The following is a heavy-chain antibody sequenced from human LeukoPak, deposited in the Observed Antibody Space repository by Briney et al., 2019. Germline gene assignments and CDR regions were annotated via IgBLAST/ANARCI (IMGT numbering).Heavy chain of an antibody. CDR2: IRYDGSNK. CDR3: ARPYGDGRGDYFDY. Sequence: PGGSLRLSCAASGFTFSSYGMHWVRQAPGKGLEWVAVIRYDGSNKYYADSVKGRFTISRDNSKNTLYLQMNSLRAEDTAVYYCARPYGDGRGDYFDYWGQGTLVTVSS. CDR1: GFTFSSYG. D-gene: IGHD4-17*01. J-gene: IGHJ4*02. V-gene: IGHV3-33*01.